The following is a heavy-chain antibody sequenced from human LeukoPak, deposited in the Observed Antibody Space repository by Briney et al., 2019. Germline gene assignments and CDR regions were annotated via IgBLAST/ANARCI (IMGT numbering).Heavy chain of an antibody. Sequence: SETLSLTCTVSGGSISSYYWSWIRQPPGKGLEWIGYIYYSGSTNYNPSLKRRVTISVDTSKNQFSLKLSSVTAADTAVYYCARSPPASYCTNGVCYNYYYYGMDVWGQGTTVTVSS. CDR2: IYYSGST. CDR3: ARSPPASYCTNGVCYNYYYYGMDV. V-gene: IGHV4-59*01. CDR1: GGSISSYY. J-gene: IGHJ6*02. D-gene: IGHD2-8*01.